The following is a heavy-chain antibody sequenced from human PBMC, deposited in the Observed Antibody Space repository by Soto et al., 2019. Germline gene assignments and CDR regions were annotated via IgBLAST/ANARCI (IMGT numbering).Heavy chain of an antibody. Sequence: DVHLVESGGGLVQPGRSLRLSCGASGFSFDDYAMHWVRQAPGNGLEWVASIGWNSVNRDYADSVKCRFTISRDNAKNSLYVQMTSLRAEDTALYYCAKDVSGWSAGESPFPVDHWGQGTLVTVSS. CDR2: IGWNSVNR. D-gene: IGHD3-10*01. CDR3: AKDVSGWSAGESPFPVDH. J-gene: IGHJ4*02. V-gene: IGHV3-9*01. CDR1: GFSFDDYA.